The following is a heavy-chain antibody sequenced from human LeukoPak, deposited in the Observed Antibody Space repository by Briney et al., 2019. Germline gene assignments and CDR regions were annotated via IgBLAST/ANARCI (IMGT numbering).Heavy chain of an antibody. V-gene: IGHV4-34*01. Sequence: SETLSLTCAVYGGSFSGYYWSWIRQPPGKGLEWIGEINHSGTTYYNPSLKSRVTISLDTSKNQFSLKVFSVTAADTAVYYCARETGEWFDPWGQGTLVTVSS. CDR1: GGSFSGYY. J-gene: IGHJ5*02. CDR3: ARETGEWFDP. D-gene: IGHD1-1*01. CDR2: INHSGTT.